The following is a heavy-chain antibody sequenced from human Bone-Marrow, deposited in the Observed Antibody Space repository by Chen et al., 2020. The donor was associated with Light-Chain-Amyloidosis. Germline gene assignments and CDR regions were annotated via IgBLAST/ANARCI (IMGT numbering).Heavy chain of an antibody. CDR2: IFRGDIT. CDR3: ARGPSEVEWGVVKSALAFDF. D-gene: IGHD2-21*01. J-gene: IGHJ3*01. CDR1: GASISSSEYY. V-gene: IGHV4-39*07. Sequence: QLQLQESGPGLVEPSQTLSLTCTVSGASISSSEYYWGWMRQAPGKGLEWIGSIFRGDITYYTSSLKSRVTLSVDTSNNHISLRLRSVTAGDTAIYYCARGPSEVEWGVVKSALAFDFWGQGTMVTVSS.